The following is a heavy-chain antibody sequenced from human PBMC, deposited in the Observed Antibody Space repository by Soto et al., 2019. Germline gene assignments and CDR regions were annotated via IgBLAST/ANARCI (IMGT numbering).Heavy chain of an antibody. V-gene: IGHV4-59*08. CDR1: GGSISSYY. D-gene: IGHD3-10*01. CDR3: ASLITMVRGVINYYYYYGMDV. Sequence: LSLTCTVSGGSISSYYWSWIRQPPGKGLEWIGYIYYSGSTNYSPSLKSRVTISVDTSKNQFSLKLSSVTAADTAVYYCASLITMVRGVINYYYYYGMDVWGQGTTVTVSS. J-gene: IGHJ6*02. CDR2: IYYSGST.